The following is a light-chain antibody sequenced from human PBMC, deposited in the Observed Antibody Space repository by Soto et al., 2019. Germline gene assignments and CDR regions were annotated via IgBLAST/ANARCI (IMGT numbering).Light chain of an antibody. CDR3: QQYGSSPKT. V-gene: IGKV3-20*01. Sequence: EIVLTQSPGTLSLSPGERATLCLMASQSVSSSYLAWYQQKPGQAPRLLIYGASSRATGIPDRFSGSGSGTDFTLTISRLEPEDFAVYYCQQYGSSPKTFGQGTKVDIK. CDR2: GAS. CDR1: QSVSSSY. J-gene: IGKJ1*01.